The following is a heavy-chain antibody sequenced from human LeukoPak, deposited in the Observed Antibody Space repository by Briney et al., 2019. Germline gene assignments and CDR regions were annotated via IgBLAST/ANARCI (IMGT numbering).Heavy chain of an antibody. D-gene: IGHD6-13*01. CDR3: ARIAAAGHRLGWFDH. J-gene: IGHJ5*02. V-gene: IGHV4-34*01. CDR2: TNHSGIN. Sequence: SETLSLTCAVYGGSFSGYYWSWIRQTPGKGLEPTGKTNHSGINNYIPSLKSPITISVEACKNQFSLKLSSVTAAATAVYYCARIAAAGHRLGWFDHWGQGTLSPSPQ. CDR1: GGSFSGYY.